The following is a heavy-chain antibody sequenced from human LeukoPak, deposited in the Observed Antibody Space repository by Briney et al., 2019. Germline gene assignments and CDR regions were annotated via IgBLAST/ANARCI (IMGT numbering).Heavy chain of an antibody. D-gene: IGHD6-13*01. CDR3: VKYQLLHTSSWRDAFEI. CDR2: ISGSGDSI. Sequence: GGSLRLSCAASGLTFSSYAMSWVRQAPGKGLEWVSVISGSGDSIYYSDSVKGRFTISRDNSENTLYLQMNTLRAGDTAVYYCVKYQLLHTSSWRDAFEIWGQGTMVTVSS. J-gene: IGHJ3*02. CDR1: GLTFSSYA. V-gene: IGHV3-23*01.